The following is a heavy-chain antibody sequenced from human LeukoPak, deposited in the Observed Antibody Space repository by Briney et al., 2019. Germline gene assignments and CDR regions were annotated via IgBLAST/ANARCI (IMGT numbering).Heavy chain of an antibody. V-gene: IGHV1-18*01. J-gene: IGHJ4*02. Sequence: ASVKVSCKASGYTFTSYGIGWVRQAPGQGLEWMGWISAYNGNTNYAQKLQGRVTMTTDTSTSTAYMELRSLRSDDTAVYYCARARRARLGYCSSTSCYSFPDYWGQGTLVTVSS. CDR1: GYTFTSYG. CDR2: ISAYNGNT. CDR3: ARARRARLGYCSSTSCYSFPDY. D-gene: IGHD2-2*02.